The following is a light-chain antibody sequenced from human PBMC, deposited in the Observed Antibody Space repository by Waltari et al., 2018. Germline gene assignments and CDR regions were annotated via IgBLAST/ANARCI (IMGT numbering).Light chain of an antibody. V-gene: IGLV2-11*01. Sequence: QSALTQPRSVSGSPGQSVTISCTGTTSAVGGYDFVSWYQQHPGKAPKLIIFSVSQRPSGFPDRFPGSKSGNTASLTITGLRDDDEAEYFCCAHGGFDTFWVFGGGTKVIVL. CDR3: CAHGGFDTFWV. CDR1: TSAVGGYDF. CDR2: SVS. J-gene: IGLJ3*02.